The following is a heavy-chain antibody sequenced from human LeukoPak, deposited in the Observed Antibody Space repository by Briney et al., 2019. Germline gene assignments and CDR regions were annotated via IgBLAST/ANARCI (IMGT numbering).Heavy chain of an antibody. CDR3: ARDLGIAVADNVH. CDR1: GFTFSSYA. CDR2: ISSSSDYI. V-gene: IGHV3-21*01. D-gene: IGHD6-13*01. J-gene: IGHJ4*02. Sequence: TGGSLRLSCAASGFTFSSYAMNWVRQAPGKGLEWVSSISSSSDYIYYADSVKGRFTISRDNAKNSLYLQMNSLRAEDTAVYYCARDLGIAVADNVHWGQGTLVTVSS.